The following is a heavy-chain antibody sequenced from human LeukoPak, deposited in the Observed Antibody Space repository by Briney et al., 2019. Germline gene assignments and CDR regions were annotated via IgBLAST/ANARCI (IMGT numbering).Heavy chain of an antibody. CDR2: ISSSSSYI. J-gene: IGHJ4*02. CDR1: GFTFSSYS. D-gene: IGHD3-22*01. CDR3: AREGDYYDSSGYSRFDY. Sequence: GGSLRLSCAASGFTFSSYSMNWVRQAPGKGLEWVSSISSSSSYIYYADSVKGRFTISRDNAKNSYPQMNSLRAEDTAVYYCAREGDYYDSSGYSRFDYWGQGTLVTVSS. V-gene: IGHV3-21*01.